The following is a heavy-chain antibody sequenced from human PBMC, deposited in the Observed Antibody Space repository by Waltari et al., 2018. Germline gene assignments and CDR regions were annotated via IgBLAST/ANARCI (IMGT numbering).Heavy chain of an antibody. D-gene: IGHD3-22*01. Sequence: EVQLLESGGGLVQPGGCLRLSCAASGFTFSSYAMSWVRQARGKGLEWVSAISGSGCSTYYADSVKVWFTISEDNSKNTLYLLRNSLSAEDTAVYYCAKDYYDSSGYYSLRLFDYWGQGTLVTVSS. CDR2: ISGSGCST. CDR1: GFTFSSYA. CDR3: AKDYYDSSGYYSLRLFDY. J-gene: IGHJ4*02. V-gene: IGHV3-23*01.